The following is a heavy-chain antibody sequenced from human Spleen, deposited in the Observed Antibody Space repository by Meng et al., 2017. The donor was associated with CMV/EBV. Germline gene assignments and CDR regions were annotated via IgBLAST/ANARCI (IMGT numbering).Heavy chain of an antibody. CDR2: ISSGGGTI. D-gene: IGHD1-1*01. CDR3: ARSMLEVNRYYYGMDV. J-gene: IGHJ6*04. V-gene: IGHV3-11*01. Sequence: LTCVASGFTFSDYYMNWVRQAPGKGLEWVSFISSGGGTIYYADSLRGRFTVSRDNAKNSLLLQLHSLRAEDTAIYYCARSMLEVNRYYYGMDVWGEGTPVTVSS. CDR1: GFTFSDYY.